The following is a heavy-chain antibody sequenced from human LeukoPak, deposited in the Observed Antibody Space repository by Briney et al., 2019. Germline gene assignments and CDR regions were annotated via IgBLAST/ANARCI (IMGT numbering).Heavy chain of an antibody. D-gene: IGHD2-2*02. CDR1: GFTFNSYW. J-gene: IGHJ4*02. V-gene: IGHV3-7*01. CDR2: IKQDGSEK. CDR3: ASLPAAIIY. Sequence: PGGSLRLSCAASGFTFNSYWMSWVRQAPGKGLEWVANIKQDGSEKYYVDSVKGRFTISRDNAKNSLYLQMNSLRAEDTAVYYCASLPAAIIYWGQGTLVTVSS.